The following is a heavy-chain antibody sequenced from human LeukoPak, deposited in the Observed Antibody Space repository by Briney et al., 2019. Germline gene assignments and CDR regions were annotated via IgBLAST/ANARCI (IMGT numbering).Heavy chain of an antibody. CDR2: IYYSGST. CDR3: ARHSPQFYLDYYYMDV. CDR1: GGSISSGDYY. V-gene: IGHV4-30-4*08. Sequence: SQTLSLTCTVSGGSISSGDYYWSWIRQPPGKGLEWIGYIYYSGSTYYNPSLKSRVTISLDKSKNQFSLKLSSLTAAATAVYYCARHSPQFYLDYYYMDVWGKGTTVTVSS. J-gene: IGHJ6*03. D-gene: IGHD5-24*01.